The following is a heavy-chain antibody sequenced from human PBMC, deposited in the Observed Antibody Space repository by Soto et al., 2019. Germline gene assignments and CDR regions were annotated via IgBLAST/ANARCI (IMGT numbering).Heavy chain of an antibody. Sequence: SETPSPPRAVFGGSFRGFYWTRIRQPPGTGLEWIGEINHSGSTNYNPSLKSRVTISVDTSKNQFSLKLTSVTAADTAVYYCARDKITGHFDYWGHGTLVTAPQ. D-gene: IGHD2-8*02. CDR3: ARDKITGHFDY. V-gene: IGHV4-34*01. CDR2: INHSGST. J-gene: IGHJ4*01. CDR1: GGSFRGFY.